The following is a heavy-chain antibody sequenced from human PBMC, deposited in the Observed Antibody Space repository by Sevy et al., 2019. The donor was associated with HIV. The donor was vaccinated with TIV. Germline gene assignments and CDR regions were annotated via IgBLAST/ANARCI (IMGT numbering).Heavy chain of an antibody. D-gene: IGHD6-6*01. CDR3: ARSYSSSSKTTGLFDY. J-gene: IGHJ4*02. CDR1: GFTFSSYA. V-gene: IGHV3-30-3*01. CDR2: ISYDGSNK. Sequence: GGSLRLSCAASGFTFSSYAMHWVRQAPGKGLEWVAVISYDGSNKYYADSVKGRLTISRDNSKNTLYLQMNSLRAEDTAVYYCARSYSSSSKTTGLFDYWGQGTLVTVSS.